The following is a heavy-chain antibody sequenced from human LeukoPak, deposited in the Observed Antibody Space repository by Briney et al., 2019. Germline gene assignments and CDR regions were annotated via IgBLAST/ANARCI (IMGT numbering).Heavy chain of an antibody. CDR3: AKCWYYDSSGYYYFDY. CDR1: GFPFSGYA. D-gene: IGHD3-22*01. V-gene: IGHV3-23*01. Sequence: SGGPLSPSWAASGFPFSGYALTGVRRAPGKGREWVSAISGSGGSTYYADSVKGRFTISRDNSKNTLYLQMNSLGAEDTAVYYCAKCWYYDSSGYYYFDYWGQGTLVTVSS. CDR2: ISGSGGST. J-gene: IGHJ4*02.